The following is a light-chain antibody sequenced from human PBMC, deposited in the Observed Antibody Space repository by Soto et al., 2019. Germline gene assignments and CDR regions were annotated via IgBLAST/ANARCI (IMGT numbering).Light chain of an antibody. J-gene: IGLJ2*01. V-gene: IGLV2-11*01. CDR2: DVS. Sequence: ALTQPRSVSGSPGQSVTISCTGTSSDVAYYNYVSWYQHHPGKAPQLMIYDVSKRPSGVPDRFSGSKSGNTASLTISGLLAEDGADYYCCSYAGSYTLVFGGGTKLTVL. CDR3: CSYAGSYTLV. CDR1: SSDVAYYNY.